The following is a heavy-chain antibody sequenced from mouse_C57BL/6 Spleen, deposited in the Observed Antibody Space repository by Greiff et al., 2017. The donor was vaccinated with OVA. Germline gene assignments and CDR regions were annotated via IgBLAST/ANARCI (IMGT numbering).Heavy chain of an antibody. V-gene: IGHV1-82*01. CDR1: GYAFSSSW. CDR3: ARGGVYYDYSYWYFDV. CDR2: IYPGDGDT. D-gene: IGHD2-4*01. Sequence: VKLMESGPELVKPGASVKISCKASGYAFSSSWMNWVKQRPGKGLEWIGRIYPGDGDTNYNGKFKGKATLTADKSSSTAYMQLSSLTSEDSAVYFCARGGVYYDYSYWYFDVWGTGTTVTVSS. J-gene: IGHJ1*03.